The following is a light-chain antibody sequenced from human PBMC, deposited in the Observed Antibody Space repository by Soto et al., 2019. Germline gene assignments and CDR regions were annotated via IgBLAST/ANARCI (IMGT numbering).Light chain of an antibody. V-gene: IGKV1-39*01. J-gene: IGKJ5*01. CDR1: PNTFIS. CDR3: QHSYNSPPNT. Sequence: DIQIPQPPSSLSASVGLRVIITGRSGPNTFISLTWYQQNPGKAPNPLIYAAYRLHSGVPSRFSGSGPGTDFTLPITSLQPDDFATYYCQHSYNSPPNTFAQGTRLEIK. CDR2: AAY.